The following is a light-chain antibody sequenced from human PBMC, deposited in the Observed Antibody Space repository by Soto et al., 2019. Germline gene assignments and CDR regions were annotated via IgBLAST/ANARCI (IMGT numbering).Light chain of an antibody. Sequence: DIQMTQSPSSLSASVGDRVTITCRASQGIRNDLARYQQKPGKAPKRLIYAASSLQSGVPSRFSGSGSGTEFTLAISSLQPEDFATFYCLQHSTYPLTFGQGTKVEIK. J-gene: IGKJ1*01. CDR3: LQHSTYPLT. V-gene: IGKV1-17*01. CDR1: QGIRND. CDR2: AAS.